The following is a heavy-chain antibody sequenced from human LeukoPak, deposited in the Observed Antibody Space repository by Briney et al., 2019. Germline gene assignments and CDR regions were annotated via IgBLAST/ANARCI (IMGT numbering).Heavy chain of an antibody. Sequence: PSETLSLTCAVSGGSISSSNWWSWVRQPPGKGLEWIGEIYHSGSTNYNPSLKSRVTISVDKSKNQFSLKLSSVTAADTAVYYCARGIRGYCTNGVCYRPSYYFDYWGQGTLVTVSS. J-gene: IGHJ4*02. CDR2: IYHSGST. V-gene: IGHV4-4*02. D-gene: IGHD2-8*01. CDR1: GGSISSSNW. CDR3: ARGIRGYCTNGVCYRPSYYFDY.